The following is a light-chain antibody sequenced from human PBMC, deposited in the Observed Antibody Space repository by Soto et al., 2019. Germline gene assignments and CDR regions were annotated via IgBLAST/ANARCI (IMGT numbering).Light chain of an antibody. CDR3: CSYGRSRTYNVV. CDR2: EAS. Sequence: QSALTQPASVSGSPGQSITISCTATSNDVWTYNLVSWYQEQPGKAPKLLLFEASKRPVETSVRFSGSKSGNTASLTISGLQVEDEGQSDCCSYGRSRTYNVVFGGGTKLTVL. V-gene: IGLV2-23*01. CDR1: SNDVWTYNL. J-gene: IGLJ2*01.